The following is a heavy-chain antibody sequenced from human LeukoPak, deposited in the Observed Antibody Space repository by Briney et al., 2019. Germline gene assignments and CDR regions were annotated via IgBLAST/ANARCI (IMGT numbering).Heavy chain of an antibody. J-gene: IGHJ4*02. CDR3: AKDGTKYYDILTGYPYFDY. D-gene: IGHD3-9*01. V-gene: IGHV3-30*18. CDR1: GFTFSSYG. Sequence: GGSLRLSCAASGFTFSSYGMHWVRQAPGKGLEWVAVISYDGSNKYYADSVKGRFTISRDNSRNTLYLQMNSLRAEDTAVYYCAKDGTKYYDILTGYPYFDYWGQGTLVTVSS. CDR2: ISYDGSNK.